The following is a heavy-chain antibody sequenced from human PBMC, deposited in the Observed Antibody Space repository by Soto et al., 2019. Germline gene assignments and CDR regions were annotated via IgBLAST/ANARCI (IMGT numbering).Heavy chain of an antibody. CDR2: ISASGGGT. CDR1: GFTLTRSA. J-gene: IGHJ4*02. V-gene: IGHV3-23*01. D-gene: IGHD6-19*01. Sequence: GGSLRLSCAGSGFTLTRSAMTWVRQAPGKGLEWVSGISASGGGTYYADSVKGRFTISRDISKNTFYLQMNSLRADDTAVYYCPKNMGQCLESFDFWGQGTLVTVSS. CDR3: PKNMGQCLESFDF.